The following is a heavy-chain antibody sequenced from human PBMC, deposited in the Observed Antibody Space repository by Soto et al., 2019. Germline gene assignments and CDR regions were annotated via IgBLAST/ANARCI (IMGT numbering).Heavy chain of an antibody. CDR3: AKASQERYDFWSGYLNFDY. CDR1: GFTFSSYA. D-gene: IGHD3-3*01. Sequence: EVQLLESGGGLVQPGGSLRLSCAASGFTFSSYAMSWVRQAPGKGLEWVSAISGSGGSTYYADSVKGRFTISRDNSKNTLYLQMNSLRAEDTAVYYCAKASQERYDFWSGYLNFDYWGQGTLVTVSS. CDR2: ISGSGGST. J-gene: IGHJ4*02. V-gene: IGHV3-23*01.